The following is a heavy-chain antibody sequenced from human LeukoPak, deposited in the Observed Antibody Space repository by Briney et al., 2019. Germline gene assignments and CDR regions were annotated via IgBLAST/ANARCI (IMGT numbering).Heavy chain of an antibody. Sequence: PGGSLRLSCAASGFTFSDYGMSWVRQAPGKGLEWVSDIGGRGTFYADSVKGRFTISRDNSKNTVDLQMNSLRAEDTAVYYCAKGVPWGGLDYWGQGTLVTVSS. CDR3: AKGVPWGGLDY. CDR2: IGGRGT. V-gene: IGHV3-23*01. CDR1: GFTFSDYG. D-gene: IGHD3-16*01. J-gene: IGHJ4*02.